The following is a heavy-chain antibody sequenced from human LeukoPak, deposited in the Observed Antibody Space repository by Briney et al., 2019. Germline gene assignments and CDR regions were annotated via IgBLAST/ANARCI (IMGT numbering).Heavy chain of an antibody. CDR1: GFTFSSYA. D-gene: IGHD6-19*01. Sequence: SGGSLRLSCAASGFTFSSYAMHWVRQAPGKGLEWVAVISYDGSDKYYADSVKGRFTISRDNSKNTLYLQMNSLRAEDTAVYYCARDSPLGVADGIDAFDIWGQGTMVTVSS. CDR2: ISYDGSDK. V-gene: IGHV3-30-3*01. CDR3: ARDSPLGVADGIDAFDI. J-gene: IGHJ3*02.